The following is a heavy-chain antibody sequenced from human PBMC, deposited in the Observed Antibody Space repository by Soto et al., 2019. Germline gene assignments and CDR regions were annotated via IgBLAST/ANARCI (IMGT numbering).Heavy chain of an antibody. Sequence: EVQLVESGGGLVQPGGSLRLSCAASGFTFSSYSMNWVRQAPGKGLEWVSYISSSSSTIYYADSVKGRFTISRDNAKNSLYLPMNSLRDEDTAVYYCARESSSYNWFDPWGQGTLVTVSS. V-gene: IGHV3-48*02. CDR3: ARESSSYNWFDP. J-gene: IGHJ5*02. CDR2: ISSSSSTI. D-gene: IGHD6-13*01. CDR1: GFTFSSYS.